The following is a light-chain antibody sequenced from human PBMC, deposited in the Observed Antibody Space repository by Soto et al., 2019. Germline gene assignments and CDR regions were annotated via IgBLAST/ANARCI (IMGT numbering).Light chain of an antibody. CDR2: GAS. CDR1: QSVSSN. Sequence: EIVMTQSPATLSVSPGERATLSCRASQSVSSNLAWYQQKPAQAPRLLIYGASTRATGIPARFSGSGSGTEFTLIISSLQSEDFAVYYCLQYNSSPLTFGQGTKVEI. J-gene: IGKJ1*01. V-gene: IGKV3-15*01. CDR3: LQYNSSPLT.